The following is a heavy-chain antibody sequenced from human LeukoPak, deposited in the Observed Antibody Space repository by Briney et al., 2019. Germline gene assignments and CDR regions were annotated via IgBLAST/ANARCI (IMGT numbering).Heavy chain of an antibody. J-gene: IGHJ4*02. CDR3: ARVGHYFYGSGSYLGGFDY. V-gene: IGHV4-30-2*01. Sequence: PSETLSLTCTVSGDSISSGDYSWNWIRQPPGNGLEWIGYIYHSGSTYYSPSLESRVTISVDRSKNQFSLKLSSVTAADTAVYYCARVGHYFYGSGSYLGGFDYWGQGILVTVSS. CDR1: GDSISSGDYS. D-gene: IGHD3-10*01. CDR2: IYHSGST.